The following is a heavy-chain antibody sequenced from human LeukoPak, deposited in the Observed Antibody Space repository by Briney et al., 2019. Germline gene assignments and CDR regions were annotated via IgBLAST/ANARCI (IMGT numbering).Heavy chain of an antibody. V-gene: IGHV5-51*01. D-gene: IGHD2-15*01. Sequence: NAGESLQISCKGSGYSFTSYWIGWVRQLPGKGLEWMGIIYPGDSDTRYSPSFQGQVTISADKSFSTAHLQWSSLKASDTAMYYCARQYCSGGSCYSDYWGQGTLVTVSS. CDR2: IYPGDSDT. CDR3: ARQYCSGGSCYSDY. J-gene: IGHJ4*02. CDR1: GYSFTSYW.